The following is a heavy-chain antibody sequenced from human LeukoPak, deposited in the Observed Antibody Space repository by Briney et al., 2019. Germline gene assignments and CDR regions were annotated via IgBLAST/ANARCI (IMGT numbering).Heavy chain of an antibody. CDR3: TRSSNPGYSSSLGS. V-gene: IGHV3-49*03. CDR2: IRSKAYGGTT. Sequence: GGSLRLSCTASGFTFGDYAMSWFRQAPGKGLEWVGFIRSKAYGGTTEYAASVKGRFTISRDDSKSIAHLQMNSLKTEDTAVYYCTRSSNPGYSSSLGSWGQGTLVTVSS. J-gene: IGHJ4*02. CDR1: GFTFGDYA. D-gene: IGHD6-13*01.